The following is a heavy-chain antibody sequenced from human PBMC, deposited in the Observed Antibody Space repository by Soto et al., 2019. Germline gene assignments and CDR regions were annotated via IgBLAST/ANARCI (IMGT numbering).Heavy chain of an antibody. J-gene: IGHJ5*01. CDR3: AGASTSSFYTLS. CDR2: IYYSGST. D-gene: IGHD2-2*01. V-gene: IGHV4-30-4*01. Sequence: SQELSLTCTVSAGTIRTGDYYGCWIRLAPGKGLEWIGYIYYSGSTYYNPSLKSRVTISVDTSKNQFSLKLSSVTAADTAVYYCAGASTSSFYTLSWRQAPPVTVS. CDR1: AGTIRTGDYY.